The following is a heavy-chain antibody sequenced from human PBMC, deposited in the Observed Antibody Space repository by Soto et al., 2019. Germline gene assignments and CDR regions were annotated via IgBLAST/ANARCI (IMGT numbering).Heavy chain of an antibody. CDR3: ARHPSPIPAAINWFDP. J-gene: IGHJ5*02. CDR2: ISGSGGST. CDR1: GFTFSSYA. D-gene: IGHD2-2*02. Sequence: GGSLRLSCAASGFTFSSYAMSWVRQAPGKGLEWVSAISGSGGSTYYADSVKGRFTISRDNSKNTLYLQMNSLRAADTAVYYCARHPSPIPAAINWFDPWGQGTLVTVSS. V-gene: IGHV3-23*01.